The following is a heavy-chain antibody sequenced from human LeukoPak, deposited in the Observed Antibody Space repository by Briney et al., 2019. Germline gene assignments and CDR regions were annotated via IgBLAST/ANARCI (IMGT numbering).Heavy chain of an antibody. CDR2: ISSSSSTI. Sequence: GGSLRLSCAASGFTFSSYSMNWVRQAPGKGLEWVSYISSSSSTIYYADSVKGRFTISRDNSKNTLYVQMNSLRAEDTAVYHCAKNCRGLPDEPFDYWGQGTLVTVSS. V-gene: IGHV3-48*01. J-gene: IGHJ4*02. D-gene: IGHD4-17*01. CDR3: AKNCRGLPDEPFDY. CDR1: GFTFSSYS.